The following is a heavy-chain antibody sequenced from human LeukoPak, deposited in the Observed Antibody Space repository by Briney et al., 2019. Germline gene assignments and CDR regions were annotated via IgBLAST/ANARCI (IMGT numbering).Heavy chain of an antibody. CDR2: IIPDSGGT. V-gene: IGHV1-2*02. CDR3: STEDKYCTGANCGVF. CDR1: GYTLTEYY. J-gene: IGHJ4*02. Sequence: GASVKVSCKAPGYTLTEYYIHWVRQAPGQGLEWMGFIIPDSGGTTYQQNFQGRLTMTRDTSISTFYMELSSLRPDDTAIYYCSTEDKYCTGANCGVFWGQGTLVTVSS. D-gene: IGHD2-8*02.